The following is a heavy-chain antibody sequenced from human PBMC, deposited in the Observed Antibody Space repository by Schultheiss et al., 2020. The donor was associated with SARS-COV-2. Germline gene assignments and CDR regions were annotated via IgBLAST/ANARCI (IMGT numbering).Heavy chain of an antibody. CDR1: GGSISSYY. V-gene: IGHV4-59*08. D-gene: IGHD3-10*01. CDR2: IYYSGST. CDR3: ARHSYGSGSSPYFDY. Sequence: SQTLSLTCTVSGGSISSYYWSWIRQPPGKGLEWIGYIYYSGSTNYNPSLKSRVTISVDTSKNQFSLKLSSVTAADTAVYYCARHSYGSGSSPYFDYWGQGTLVTVSS. J-gene: IGHJ4*02.